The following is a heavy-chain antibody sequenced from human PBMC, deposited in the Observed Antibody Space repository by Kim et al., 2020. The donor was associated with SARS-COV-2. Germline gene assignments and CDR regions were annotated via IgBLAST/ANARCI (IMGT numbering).Heavy chain of an antibody. CDR2: INTNTGNP. Sequence: ASVKVSCKASGYTFTSYAMNWVRQAPGQGLEWMGWINTNTGNPTYAQGFTGRFVFSLDTSVSTAYLQISSLKAEDTAVYYCARDKDILTGYYPEDWFDPWGQGTLVTVSS. CDR3: ARDKDILTGYYPEDWFDP. D-gene: IGHD3-9*01. V-gene: IGHV7-4-1*02. J-gene: IGHJ5*02. CDR1: GYTFTSYA.